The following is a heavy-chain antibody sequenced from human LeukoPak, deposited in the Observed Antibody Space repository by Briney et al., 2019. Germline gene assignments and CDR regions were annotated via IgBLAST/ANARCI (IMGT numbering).Heavy chain of an antibody. Sequence: GGSLRLSCAASGFTFSSYSMNWVRQAPGKGLEWVSAISGSGGNTYYADSVKGRFTISRDNSKSTLYLQMNSLRAEDTAVYYCAKDQYGGNPQYYFDYWGQGTLVTVSS. V-gene: IGHV3-23*01. CDR3: AKDQYGGNPQYYFDY. D-gene: IGHD4-23*01. CDR2: ISGSGGNT. CDR1: GFTFSSYS. J-gene: IGHJ4*02.